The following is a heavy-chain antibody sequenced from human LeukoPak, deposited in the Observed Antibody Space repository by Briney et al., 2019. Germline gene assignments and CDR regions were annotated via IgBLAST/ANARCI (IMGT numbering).Heavy chain of an antibody. Sequence: PSETLSLNCTVSGGSISSYYWSWIRQPPGKGLEWIGYIYYSGSTNYTPSLKSRVTISVDTSKNQFSLKLSSVTAADTAVYYCASWVGAVFDYWGQGTLVTVSS. D-gene: IGHD1-26*01. V-gene: IGHV4-59*01. CDR2: IYYSGST. CDR3: ASWVGAVFDY. J-gene: IGHJ4*02. CDR1: GGSISSYY.